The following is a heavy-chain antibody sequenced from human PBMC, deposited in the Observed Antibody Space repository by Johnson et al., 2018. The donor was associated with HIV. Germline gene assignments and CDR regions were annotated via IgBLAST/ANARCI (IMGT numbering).Heavy chain of an antibody. J-gene: IGHJ3*01. V-gene: IGHV3-66*03. CDR1: GFTVSSNY. CDR3: AKVGSSSCYARTRLCAFDV. D-gene: IGHD2-2*01. Sequence: VQLVESGGGLIQPGGSLRLSCAASGFTVSSNYMSWVRQAPGKGLEWVSVIYSGGSTYYADSVKGRFTISRDNSKNTLYLQMNSLRAEDTAVYYCAKVGSSSCYARTRLCAFDVWGQGTMVIVSS. CDR2: IYSGGST.